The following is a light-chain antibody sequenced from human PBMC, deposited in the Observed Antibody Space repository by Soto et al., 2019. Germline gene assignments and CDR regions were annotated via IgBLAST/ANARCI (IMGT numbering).Light chain of an antibody. CDR2: AAS. Sequence: DIQVTQSPSSLSASVGDRVSITCRSSQTISYHLNWYQQKPGKGPKLLIYAASNLQSGVPSRFSGRGSGTDFTLTISSLQPEDSATYYCQQSYSTPLTFGGGTKVDIK. CDR3: QQSYSTPLT. J-gene: IGKJ4*01. V-gene: IGKV1-39*01. CDR1: QTISYH.